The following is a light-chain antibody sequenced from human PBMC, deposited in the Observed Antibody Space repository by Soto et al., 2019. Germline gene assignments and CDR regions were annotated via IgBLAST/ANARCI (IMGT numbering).Light chain of an antibody. CDR1: QSVGSDY. Sequence: EIVLTQSPGTLSLSPGERASFSCRASQSVGSDYLGWYQHKPGQAPRLLIRAASRRATGIPVRFSGSGSGTDFTLTIHNLDPEDSAVYFCQQHVTSPRTFGQGTKLEIK. V-gene: IGKV3-20*01. CDR3: QQHVTSPRT. CDR2: AAS. J-gene: IGKJ2*01.